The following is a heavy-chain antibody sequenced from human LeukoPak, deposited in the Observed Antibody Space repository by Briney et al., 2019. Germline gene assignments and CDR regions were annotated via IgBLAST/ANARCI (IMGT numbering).Heavy chain of an antibody. CDR1: GFSISSTYC. J-gene: IGHJ4*02. Sequence: SETLSLTCSVSGFSISSTYCWGWVRQPPGQGLEWIGNICHSGSTYYNPSLKSRVTISVDTSKNQFSLKLSSVTAADTAVYYCARDLTMVRGVIGYWGQGTLVTVSS. CDR2: ICHSGST. V-gene: IGHV4-38-2*02. D-gene: IGHD3-10*01. CDR3: ARDLTMVRGVIGY.